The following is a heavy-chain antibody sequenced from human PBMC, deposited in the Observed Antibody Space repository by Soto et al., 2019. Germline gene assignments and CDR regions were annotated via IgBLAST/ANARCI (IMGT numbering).Heavy chain of an antibody. CDR2: IWYDGSNK. CDR1: GFTFSSYG. V-gene: IGHV3-33*01. Sequence: QVQLVESGGGVVQPGRSLRLSCAASGFTFSSYGMHWVRQAPGKGLEWVAVIWYDGSNKYYADSVKVRFTISRDNSKNTLYLQMNSLRAEDTAVYYCAREGLQPLKHYDSSGHFDYWGQGTLVTVSS. J-gene: IGHJ4*02. D-gene: IGHD3-22*01. CDR3: AREGLQPLKHYDSSGHFDY.